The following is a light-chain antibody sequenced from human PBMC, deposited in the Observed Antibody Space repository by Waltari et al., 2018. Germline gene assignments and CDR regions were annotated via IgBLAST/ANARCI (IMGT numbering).Light chain of an antibody. CDR2: DVS. CDR1: SRDVGFYNY. V-gene: IGLV2-14*01. Sequence: QSALTQPASGSGSPGQSITISCTGTSRDVGFYNYVPWYQQHPGKAPKLMIYDVSERPSGVSNRFSGSKSGNTASLTISGLQAEDEADYYCNSYAGSSSWVFGGGTKLTVL. CDR3: NSYAGSSSWV. J-gene: IGLJ3*02.